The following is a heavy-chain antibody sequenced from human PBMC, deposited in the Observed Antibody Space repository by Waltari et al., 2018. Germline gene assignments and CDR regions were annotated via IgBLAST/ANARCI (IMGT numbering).Heavy chain of an antibody. V-gene: IGHV3-23*01. Sequence: EVQLLESGGGLVQPGGSLRLSCAASGIIFNNFAINWVGLTPGTGWDWVSAFRFRDDTHYADAVKGRFTVSRDTSKNTVYLQMNDLRAEDTAIYYCATPFYNWDDPLHSWGQGTLVAVSS. CDR3: ATPFYNWDDPLHS. J-gene: IGHJ4*02. CDR2: FRFRDDT. D-gene: IGHD1-20*01. CDR1: GIIFNNFA.